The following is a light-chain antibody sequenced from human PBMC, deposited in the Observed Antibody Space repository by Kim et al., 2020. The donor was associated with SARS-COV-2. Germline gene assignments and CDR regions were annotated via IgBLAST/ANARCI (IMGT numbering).Light chain of an antibody. CDR2: YDT. J-gene: IGLJ3*02. Sequence: SYELTQPPSVSVAPGRTARITCEGNNIGSKSGHWYQQKPGQAPVLVIYYDTDRPSGIPERFSGSNSGNMATLTISRVEVGDEADYFCQVWDSRSDHVVFGGGTQLTVL. CDR3: QVWDSRSDHVV. V-gene: IGLV3-21*04. CDR1: NIGSKS.